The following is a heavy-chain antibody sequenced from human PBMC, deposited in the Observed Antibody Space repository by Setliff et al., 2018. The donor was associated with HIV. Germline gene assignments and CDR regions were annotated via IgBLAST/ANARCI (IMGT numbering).Heavy chain of an antibody. Sequence: SETLSLTCSVSGGSVGSGSYYWSWIRQSPGKGLEWLGYIYYSGSTTYNPSLRSRVTISIDTSKNQLPLNLRSVTAADTAVYYCARDPPGYGDSKDYWGQGKLVTVSS. V-gene: IGHV4-61*01. CDR3: ARDPPGYGDSKDY. D-gene: IGHD4-17*01. CDR2: IYYSGST. CDR1: GGSVGSGSYY. J-gene: IGHJ4*02.